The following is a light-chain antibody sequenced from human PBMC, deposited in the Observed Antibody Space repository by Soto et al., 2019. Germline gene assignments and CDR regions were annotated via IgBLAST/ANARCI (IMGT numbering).Light chain of an antibody. CDR3: QQYNNLPLT. CDR1: QSVSSS. J-gene: IGKJ4*01. CDR2: DAS. Sequence: EIVMTQSPATLSVSPGERATLSCRASQSVSSSLAWYQQKSGQAPRLLIYDASTRATGIPVRFSGSGSGAEFTLTISSLQSEDFAVYYCQQYNNLPLTFGGGTKVEIK. V-gene: IGKV3-15*01.